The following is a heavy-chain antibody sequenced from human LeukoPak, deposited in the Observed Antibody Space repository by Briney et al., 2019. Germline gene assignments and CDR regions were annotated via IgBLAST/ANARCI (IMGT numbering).Heavy chain of an antibody. CDR2: ISYDGSNK. CDR3: AKDRAVFAGFDP. V-gene: IGHV3-30*18. J-gene: IGHJ5*02. D-gene: IGHD3-10*02. CDR1: GFTFSSYG. Sequence: GRSLRLSCAASGFTFSSYGMHWVRQAPGKGLEWVAVISYDGSNKYYADSVKGRFTISRDNSKNTLYLQMNSLRAEDTAVYYCAKDRAVFAGFDPWGQGTLVTASS.